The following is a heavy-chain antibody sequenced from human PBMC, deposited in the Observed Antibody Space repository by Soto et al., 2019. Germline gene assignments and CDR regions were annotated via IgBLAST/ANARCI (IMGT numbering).Heavy chain of an antibody. CDR2: ISAYNGNT. D-gene: IGHD4-17*01. J-gene: IGHJ4*02. CDR1: GYTFTSYG. Sequence: QVQLVQSGAEVKKPGASVKVSCKASGYTFTSYGISWVRQAPGQGLEWMGWISAYNGNTNYAQKLQGRVTMTTDTPRSTPYMELRSLSSDETAVYYSARDLHGDPYYWGQGTLVTVSS. CDR3: ARDLHGDPYY. V-gene: IGHV1-18*01.